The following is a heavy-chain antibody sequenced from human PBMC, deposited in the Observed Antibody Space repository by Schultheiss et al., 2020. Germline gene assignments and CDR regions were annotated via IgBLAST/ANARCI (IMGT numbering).Heavy chain of an antibody. V-gene: IGHV3-9*01. D-gene: IGHD6-13*01. CDR3: AKGAYSSSSFLDT. CDR2: ITWNSDNI. Sequence: GGSLRLSCEASGFTFDDYAMHWVRQAPGKGLEWVSGITWNSDNIGYVDSVKGRFTISRDNANNSLFLQMNSLRPEDTALYFCAKGAYSSSSFLDTWGLGTLVTVSS. CDR1: GFTFDDYA. J-gene: IGHJ5*02.